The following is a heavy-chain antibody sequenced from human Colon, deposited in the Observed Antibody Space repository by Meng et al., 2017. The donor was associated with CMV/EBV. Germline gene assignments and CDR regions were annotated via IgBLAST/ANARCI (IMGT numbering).Heavy chain of an antibody. CDR2: INPVTGDT. CDR3: ATFGGDFDY. D-gene: IGHD3-3*01. V-gene: IGHV1-2*02. Sequence: QVKLVKPGGEVKEPWASVKVLCKTSGYTFNGYFMHWVRQAPGQGLDWMGWINPVTGDTSYAQKFQVRVTMTRDTSISTAYMELSSLRSDDTAVYYCATFGGDFDYWGQGTPVTVSS. CDR1: GYTFNGYF. J-gene: IGHJ4*02.